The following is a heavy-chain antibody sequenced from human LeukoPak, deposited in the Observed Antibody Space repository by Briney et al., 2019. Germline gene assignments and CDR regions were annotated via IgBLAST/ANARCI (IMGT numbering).Heavy chain of an antibody. D-gene: IGHD1-26*01. Sequence: SETLSLTCTVSGGSISSYYWSWIRRPPGKGLEWIGYIYYSGSTNYNPSLKSRVTISVDTSKTQFSLKLSSVTAADTAVYYCARESGSYYGMDVWGQGTTVTVSS. V-gene: IGHV4-59*01. CDR1: GGSISSYY. CDR3: ARESGSYYGMDV. CDR2: IYYSGST. J-gene: IGHJ6*02.